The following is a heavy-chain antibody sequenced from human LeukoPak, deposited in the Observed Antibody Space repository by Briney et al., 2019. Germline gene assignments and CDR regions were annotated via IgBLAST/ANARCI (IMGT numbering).Heavy chain of an antibody. J-gene: IGHJ4*02. V-gene: IGHV3-7*01. CDR3: AKDAGGGYVLLWFGELGGYFDY. CDR2: INQDGSEK. CDR1: GFTFRTYW. Sequence: GSLRLSCAASGFTFRTYWLTWVRQAPGKGLEWVANINQDGSEKSYVDSVKGRFTISRDNSKNTLYLQMNSLRAEDTAVYYCAKDAGGGYVLLWFGELGGYFDYWGQGTLVTVSS. D-gene: IGHD3-10*01.